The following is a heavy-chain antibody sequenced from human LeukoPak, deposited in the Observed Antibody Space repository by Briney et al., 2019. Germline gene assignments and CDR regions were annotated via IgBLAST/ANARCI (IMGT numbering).Heavy chain of an antibody. V-gene: IGHV1-18*01. CDR1: GYTFSCYG. J-gene: IGHJ4*02. CDR2: ISTYNGNT. CDR3: ARAGITTQIDY. Sequence: ASVKVSCKTSGYTFSCYGISWVRQAPGQGLEWMGWISTYNGNTNYAQKLQGRVTMTTDTSTSTGYMELRGLRSDDTAVYYCARAGITTQIDYWGQGTLVTVSS. D-gene: IGHD6-19*01.